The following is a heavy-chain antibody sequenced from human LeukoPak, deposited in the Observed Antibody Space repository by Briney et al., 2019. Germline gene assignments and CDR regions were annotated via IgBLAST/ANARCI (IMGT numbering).Heavy chain of an antibody. CDR1: GGSISDSY. J-gene: IGHJ3*02. D-gene: IGHD3-3*01. V-gene: IGHV4-34*01. CDR3: ARAGVVLDAFDI. CDR2: INHSGST. Sequence: SETLSLTCTVSGGSISDSYWSWIRQPPGKGLEWIGEINHSGSTNYNPSLKSRVTISVDTSKNQFSLKLSSVTAADTAVYYCARAGVVLDAFDIWGQGTMVTVSS.